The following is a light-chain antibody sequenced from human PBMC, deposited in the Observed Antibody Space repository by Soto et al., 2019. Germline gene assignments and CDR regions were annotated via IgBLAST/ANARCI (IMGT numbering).Light chain of an antibody. Sequence: EIVLTQSPGTLYLSPGERATLSCRASQSVSSSYLAWYQQKPGQAPRLLIYGASSRATGIPDRFSGSGSGTDCTLTISRLEPEYFAVYYGQQYGSSTGPFGQGTKVEI. CDR1: QSVSSSY. CDR2: GAS. V-gene: IGKV3-20*01. J-gene: IGKJ1*01. CDR3: QQYGSSTGP.